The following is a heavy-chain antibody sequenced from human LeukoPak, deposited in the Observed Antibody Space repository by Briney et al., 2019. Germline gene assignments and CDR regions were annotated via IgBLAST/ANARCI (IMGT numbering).Heavy chain of an antibody. CDR3: ARESHSGSYYFDY. D-gene: IGHD1-26*01. J-gene: IGHJ4*02. CDR1: GFTFSSYW. V-gene: IGHV3-7*01. CDR2: MKQDGSEK. Sequence: PGGSLRLSCAASGFTFSSYWMSWVRQAPGKGLEWVANMKQDGSEKYYVDSVKGRFTISRDNAKNSLYLQMNSLRAEDTAVYYCARESHSGSYYFDYWGQGSLVPVSS.